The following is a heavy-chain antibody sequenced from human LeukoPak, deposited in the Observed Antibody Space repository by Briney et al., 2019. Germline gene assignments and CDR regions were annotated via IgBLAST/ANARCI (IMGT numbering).Heavy chain of an antibody. J-gene: IGHJ4*02. V-gene: IGHV1-2*02. CDR3: ARDRVEMSTSLSFFDN. CDR2: MNPDTGGR. Sequence: GASVKVSCKASGNSFVGYYIHWVRQAPGQGLEWLGWMNPDTGGRKLAQKFQGRVTLTRDTSINTAYMELNSLQSDDTAVYFCARDRVEMSTSLSFFDNWGQGSLITVSS. D-gene: IGHD5-24*01. CDR1: GNSFVGYY.